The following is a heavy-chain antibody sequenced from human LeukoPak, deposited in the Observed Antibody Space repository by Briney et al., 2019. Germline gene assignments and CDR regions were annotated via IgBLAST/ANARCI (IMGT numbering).Heavy chain of an antibody. CDR1: GGSFSGYY. V-gene: IGHV4-34*01. D-gene: IGHD3-16*02. CDR2: INHSGST. J-gene: IGHJ3*02. Sequence: SETLSLTCAVYGGSFSGYYWSWIRQPPGKGLEWIGEINHSGSTNYNPSLKSRVTISVDTSKNQFSLKLSSVTAADTAVYYCARGEGDYVWGSYRQGAFGIWGQGTMVTVSS. CDR3: ARGEGDYVWGSYRQGAFGI.